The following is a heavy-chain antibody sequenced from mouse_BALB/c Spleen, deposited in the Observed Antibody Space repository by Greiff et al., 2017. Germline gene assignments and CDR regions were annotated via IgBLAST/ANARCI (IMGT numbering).Heavy chain of an antibody. V-gene: IGHV5-6-3*01. Sequence: EVKLVESGGGLVQPGGSLKLSCAASGFTFSSYGMSWVRQTPDKRLELVATINSNGGSTYYPDSVKGRFTISRDNAKNTLYLQMSSLKSEDTAMYYCARDQNGNYFAYWGQGTLVTVSA. D-gene: IGHD2-1*01. J-gene: IGHJ3*01. CDR3: ARDQNGNYFAY. CDR1: GFTFSSYG. CDR2: INSNGGST.